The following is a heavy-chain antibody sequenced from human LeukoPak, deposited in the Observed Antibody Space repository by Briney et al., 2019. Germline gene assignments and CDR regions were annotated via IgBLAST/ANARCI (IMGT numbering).Heavy chain of an antibody. J-gene: IGHJ4*02. D-gene: IGHD4-17*01. CDR3: ARVNYGDYSTYYFDY. CDR2: ISYDGSNK. Sequence: GGSLRLSCAASGFTFSSYAMHWVRQAPGKGLEWVAVISYDGSNKYYADSVKGRFTISRDNSKNTLYLQMNSLRAKDTAVYYCARVNYGDYSTYYFDYWGQGTLVTVSS. V-gene: IGHV3-30-3*01. CDR1: GFTFSSYA.